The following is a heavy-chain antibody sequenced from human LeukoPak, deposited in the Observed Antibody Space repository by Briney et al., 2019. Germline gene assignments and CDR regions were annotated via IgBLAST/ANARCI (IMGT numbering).Heavy chain of an antibody. J-gene: IGHJ4*02. D-gene: IGHD6-19*01. CDR3: ARRDSSGWYYFDY. V-gene: IGHV3-11*01. CDR1: GFTFSDYY. CDR2: ISSSGSTI. Sequence: PGGSLRLSCAASGFTFSDYYMSWIRQAPGKGLEWVSYISSSGSTIYYADSVKGRFTISRDNAKNSLYLQMNSLRAEDTAVYYCARRDSSGWYYFDYWGQGTLVTVSS.